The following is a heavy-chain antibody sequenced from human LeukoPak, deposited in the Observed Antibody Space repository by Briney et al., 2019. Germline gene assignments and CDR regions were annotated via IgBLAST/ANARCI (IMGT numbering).Heavy chain of an antibody. CDR3: AREGYSYGYDAFDT. J-gene: IGHJ3*02. Sequence: GGSLRLSCAASGFTVSSNYMSWVRQAPGKGLEWVSVIYSGGSTYYADSVKGRFTISRDNSKSTLYLQMNSLRAEDTAVYYCAREGYSYGYDAFDTWGQGTMVTVSS. CDR1: GFTVSSNY. D-gene: IGHD5-18*01. V-gene: IGHV3-66*01. CDR2: IYSGGST.